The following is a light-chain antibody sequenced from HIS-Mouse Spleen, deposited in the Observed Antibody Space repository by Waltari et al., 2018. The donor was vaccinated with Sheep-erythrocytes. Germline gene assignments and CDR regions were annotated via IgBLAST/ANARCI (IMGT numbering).Light chain of an antibody. CDR3: QQANSFPVT. V-gene: IGKV1-12*01. Sequence: DIPMTQSPSSVSASVVDIVTITCRASQGISSWLAWYQQKPGKATKLLIYAASSLQSGVPSSVISSGSGTEFTLTVSSLQPEDFATYYCQQANSFPVTFGQGTRLEIK. J-gene: IGKJ5*01. CDR2: AAS. CDR1: QGISSW.